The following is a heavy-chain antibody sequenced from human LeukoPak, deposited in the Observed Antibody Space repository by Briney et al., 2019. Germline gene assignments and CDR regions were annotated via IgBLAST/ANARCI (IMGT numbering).Heavy chain of an antibody. V-gene: IGHV3-21*01. CDR3: ARDRISYDSSGYYYYMDV. CDR2: ISSSSSYI. Sequence: GGTLRLSCAASGFTFSTYGMSWVRQAPGKGLEWVSSISSSSSYIYYADSVKGRFTISRDNAKNSLYLQMNSLRAEDTAVYYCARDRISYDSSGYYYYMDVWGKGTTVTVSS. D-gene: IGHD3-22*01. J-gene: IGHJ6*03. CDR1: GFTFSTYG.